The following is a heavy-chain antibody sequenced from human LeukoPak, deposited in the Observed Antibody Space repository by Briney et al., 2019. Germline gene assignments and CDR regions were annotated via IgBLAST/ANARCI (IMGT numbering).Heavy chain of an antibody. V-gene: IGHV3-74*01. D-gene: IGHD1-26*01. CDR3: ARDQSIAGPTTADD. Sequence: GGSPRLSCAASGFTFSRFWMHWVRQAPGKGLVWVSRINTDGSNTIYADSVKGRFTISRDNAKNTLYLQMNSLRAEDTAVYYCARDQSIAGPTTADDWGQGTLVTVSS. J-gene: IGHJ4*02. CDR1: GFTFSRFW. CDR2: INTDGSNT.